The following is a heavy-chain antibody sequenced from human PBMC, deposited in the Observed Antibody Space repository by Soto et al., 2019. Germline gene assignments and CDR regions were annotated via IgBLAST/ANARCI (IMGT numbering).Heavy chain of an antibody. V-gene: IGHV1-69*06. CDR2: IIPIFDTP. D-gene: IGHD3-10*01. J-gene: IGHJ6*02. CDR3: ATHGATTMARGAMKHYYYVMDV. Sequence: ASVKVSCKASGGIFSSFTISWVRQAPGQGLEWLGGIIPIFDTPTYAQNFQGRVTITADKSTNTVYMELSSLRSEDTAVYYCATHGATTMARGAMKHYYYVMDVWGQGTTVTVSS. CDR1: GGIFSSFT.